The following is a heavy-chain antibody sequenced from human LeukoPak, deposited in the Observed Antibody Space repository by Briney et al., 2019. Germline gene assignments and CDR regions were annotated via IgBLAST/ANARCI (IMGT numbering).Heavy chain of an antibody. Sequence: PSDTLSLTRTVSGGSISNYYWTWIRQPPGKGLEWIGYIYYSGCTKYNPPLKSPVTLSVDPSKNRFSLKLSSVTAADTAVYYCARHRGYCSSTSCSYNWFDPWGQGTLVTVSS. CDR2: IYYSGCT. D-gene: IGHD2-2*03. CDR3: ARHRGYCSSTSCSYNWFDP. CDR1: GGSISNYY. V-gene: IGHV4-59*08. J-gene: IGHJ5*02.